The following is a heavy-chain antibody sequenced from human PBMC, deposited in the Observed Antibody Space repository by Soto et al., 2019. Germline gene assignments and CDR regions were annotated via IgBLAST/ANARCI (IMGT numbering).Heavy chain of an antibody. CDR2: IWYDGNNK. J-gene: IGHJ4*02. CDR1: GFTFSNYC. V-gene: IGHV3-33*01. Sequence: GALILSCPASGFTFSNYCMHWGRQAPGKGLEWVAVIWYDGNNKYYADSVKGRFTISRDNSNKTLYVQMTSLRAEDTAVYYCARGLPSLFDDWGQGTPVTVYS. CDR3: ARGLPSLFDD.